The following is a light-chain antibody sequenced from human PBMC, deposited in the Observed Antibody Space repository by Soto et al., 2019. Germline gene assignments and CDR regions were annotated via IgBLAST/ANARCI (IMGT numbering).Light chain of an antibody. CDR2: GAS. Sequence: ILWTKSRGILSLSPGERATLSCTASQSVSSSYLARYQQKPGQAPRLLIYGASSRATGIPDRFSGSGSGTDFTLTISRLEPEDFAVYYCQQYGNSRTFGQGTKVDI. V-gene: IGKV3-20*01. J-gene: IGKJ1*01. CDR1: QSVSSSY. CDR3: QQYGNSRT.